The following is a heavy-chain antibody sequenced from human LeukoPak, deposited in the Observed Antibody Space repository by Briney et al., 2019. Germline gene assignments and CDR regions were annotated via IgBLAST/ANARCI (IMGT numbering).Heavy chain of an antibody. CDR2: ISYDGSNK. CDR1: GFTFSSYA. CDR3: AREVSGGSWYVRY. J-gene: IGHJ4*02. D-gene: IGHD6-13*01. Sequence: GGSLRLSCAASGFTFSSYAMHWVRQAPGKGLEWVAVISYDGSNKYYADSMKGRITISRDNSKNTLYRQINSLRAEDTAAYYCAREVSGGSWYVRYWGQGTLFIVSS. V-gene: IGHV3-30-3*01.